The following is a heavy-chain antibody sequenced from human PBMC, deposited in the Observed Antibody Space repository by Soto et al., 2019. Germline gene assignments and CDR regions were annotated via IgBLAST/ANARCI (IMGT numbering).Heavy chain of an antibody. V-gene: IGHV3-11*01. Sequence: GGSLRLSCAASGFPFSDSYMAWIRQAPGKGLEEIATISSTGSTPYYADSVKGRFTISRDNAQNSLYLEMNNLRAEDTAVYYCARAQQLVANWLDPWGQGILVTVSS. CDR1: GFPFSDSY. CDR2: ISSTGSTP. CDR3: ARAQQLVANWLDP. J-gene: IGHJ5*02. D-gene: IGHD6-6*01.